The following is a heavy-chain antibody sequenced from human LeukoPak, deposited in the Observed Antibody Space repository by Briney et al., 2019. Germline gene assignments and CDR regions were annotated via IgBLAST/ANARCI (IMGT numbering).Heavy chain of an antibody. Sequence: PGGSLRLSCAASGITFSNYWMHWVRQAPGKGLEWVSRINSDGSRITYADSVKGRFTISRDNAKNTLYLQMNSLRVADTAVYYCASSPVITRDWGQGTLVTVPS. J-gene: IGHJ4*02. CDR3: ASSPVITRD. CDR2: INSDGSRI. CDR1: GITFSNYW. D-gene: IGHD3-22*01. V-gene: IGHV3-74*01.